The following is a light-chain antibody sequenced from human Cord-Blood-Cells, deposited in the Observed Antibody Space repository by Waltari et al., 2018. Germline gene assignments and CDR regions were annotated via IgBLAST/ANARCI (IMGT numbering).Light chain of an antibody. CDR1: AFLKIY. J-gene: IGLJ2*01. V-gene: IGLV3-25*02. CDR2: KDS. Sequence: SYELTQPPSVSVPPGQTARIRCAGDAFLKIYAYWYQQKPGQAPVLVIYKDSERPSGVPERFAGSKSGTTVTLTISGVQAEDEADYYCQSADSSVTYVVFGGGTKLTVL. CDR3: QSADSSVTYVV.